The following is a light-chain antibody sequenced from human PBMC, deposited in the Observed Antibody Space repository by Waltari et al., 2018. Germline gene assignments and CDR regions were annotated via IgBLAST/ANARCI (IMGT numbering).Light chain of an antibody. Sequence: SFVLTQPPSVSVSPGQTARITCSGEALSSQYRYWYQQRPGHAPLLLIFKDKERPSGIPERFSGSSSGTTVTLTITSVQAEDEADYFCQSADTSIANVVFGGGTKLTVL. J-gene: IGLJ3*02. CDR3: QSADTSIANVV. CDR2: KDK. CDR1: ALSSQY. V-gene: IGLV3-25*03.